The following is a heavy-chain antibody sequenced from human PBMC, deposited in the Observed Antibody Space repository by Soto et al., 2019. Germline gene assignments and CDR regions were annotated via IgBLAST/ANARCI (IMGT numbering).Heavy chain of an antibody. V-gene: IGHV1-69*12. CDR1: GGTFSNYA. J-gene: IGHJ6*02. CDR2: IVPIFGTT. D-gene: IGHD6-19*01. Sequence: QVQLVQSGAEVKKPGSSVKVSCKASGGTFSNYAISWVRQAPGQGLEWMGGIVPIFGTTYYGQKFQGRVAIIADDSTTTAYLELSSLRSEDTAMYYCARVEAVAGIYNYHGLDVWGQGTAVSVSS. CDR3: ARVEAVAGIYNYHGLDV.